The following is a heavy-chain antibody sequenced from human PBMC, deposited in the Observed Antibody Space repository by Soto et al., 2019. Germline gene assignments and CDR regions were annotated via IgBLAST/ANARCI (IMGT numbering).Heavy chain of an antibody. CDR3: ASPLLRYFDWLLSY. J-gene: IGHJ4*02. CDR1: GFIFSSYA. CDR2: ISYDGSNK. D-gene: IGHD3-9*01. V-gene: IGHV3-30-3*02. Sequence: PGGSLRLSCAASGFIFSSYAMHWVRQAPGKGLEWVAVISYDGSNKYYADSVKGRFTISRDNSKNTLYLQMNSLRAEDTAVYYCASPLLRYFDWLLSYWGQGTLVTVSS.